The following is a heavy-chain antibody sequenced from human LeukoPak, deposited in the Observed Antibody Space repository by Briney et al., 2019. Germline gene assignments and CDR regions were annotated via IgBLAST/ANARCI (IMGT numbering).Heavy chain of an antibody. V-gene: IGHV4-59*08. Sequence: PSETLSLTCSVSGGSISNYYWSWIRQPPGKGLEWIGYIYYSGSANYNPSLKSRVTISLDTSKNQFSLKLSSVTAADTAVYYCARLKMVRGVIEYYYYYMDVWGKGTTVTISS. CDR1: GGSISNYY. CDR2: IYYSGSA. CDR3: ARLKMVRGVIEYYYYYMDV. D-gene: IGHD3-10*01. J-gene: IGHJ6*03.